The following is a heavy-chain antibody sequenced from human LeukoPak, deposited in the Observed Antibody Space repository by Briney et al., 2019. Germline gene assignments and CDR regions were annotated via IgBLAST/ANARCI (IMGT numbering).Heavy chain of an antibody. D-gene: IGHD3-10*01. CDR2: INSDGSST. Sequence: GGSLRLSCAASGFTFSSYWMHWVRQAPGKGLVWVSRINSDGSSTSYADSVKGRFTISRDNAKNTLYLQMNSLRAEDTAVYYCAASGFGFGELPSYFYYYMDVWGKGTTVTISS. V-gene: IGHV3-74*01. J-gene: IGHJ6*03. CDR3: AASGFGFGELPSYFYYYMDV. CDR1: GFTFSSYW.